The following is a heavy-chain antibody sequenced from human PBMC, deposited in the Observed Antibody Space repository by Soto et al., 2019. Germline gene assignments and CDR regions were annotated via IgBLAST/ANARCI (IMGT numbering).Heavy chain of an antibody. CDR2: ISAYNGNT. CDR1: GYTFTSYG. CDR3: ARDGVDIVATGGWFDP. Sequence: QVQLVQSGAEVKKPGASVKVSCKASGYTFTSYGISWGRQAPGQGLEGMGWISAYNGNTNYAQKLQGRVTMTTDTSTSTAYMELRSLRSDDTAVYYCARDGVDIVATGGWFDPWGQGTLVTVSS. D-gene: IGHD5-12*01. J-gene: IGHJ5*02. V-gene: IGHV1-18*04.